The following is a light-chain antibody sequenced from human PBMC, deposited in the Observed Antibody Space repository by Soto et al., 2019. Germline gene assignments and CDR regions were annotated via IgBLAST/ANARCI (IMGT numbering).Light chain of an antibody. CDR3: CSFAGGATFL. CDR2: EGS. J-gene: IGLJ2*01. V-gene: IGLV2-23*03. CDR1: SNDIVGYNL. Sequence: QSALTQPASVSGSPGQSITISCTGTSNDIVGYNLVSWYQQHPGKAPRLIIYEGSKRPSGGSDRFSGSTSGNTASLTISALQAEDEAHYSCCSFAGGATFLFGRGTKLTVL.